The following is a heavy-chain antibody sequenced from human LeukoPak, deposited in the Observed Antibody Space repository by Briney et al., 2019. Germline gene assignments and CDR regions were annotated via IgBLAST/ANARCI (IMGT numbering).Heavy chain of an antibody. V-gene: IGHV4-39*01. CDR1: GGSISISSYY. CDR3: ASPFRYFDWFPYSYMDV. J-gene: IGHJ6*03. D-gene: IGHD3-9*01. CDR2: MYYTGST. Sequence: SETLSLTCTVSGGSISISSYYWGWIRQPPGKGLEWIASMYYTGSTHYNPSLQSRVTISVDASKNQFSLKLRSVTAADTAVYYCASPFRYFDWFPYSYMDVWGKGTTVIVSS.